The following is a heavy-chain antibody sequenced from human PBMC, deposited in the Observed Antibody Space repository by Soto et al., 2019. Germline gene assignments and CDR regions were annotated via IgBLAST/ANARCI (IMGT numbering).Heavy chain of an antibody. D-gene: IGHD2-21*02. CDR1: GFTFSSYA. V-gene: IGHV3-30-3*01. Sequence: QVQLVESGGGVVQPGRSLRLSCAASGFTFSSYAMHWVRQAPGKGLEWVSIISYDGSNKYYADSVEGRFTISRDNSKNTLYLQMNSLRAEDTAVYYCASLVTAIRSVGVDVWGQGTTVTVSS. CDR2: ISYDGSNK. J-gene: IGHJ6*02. CDR3: ASLVTAIRSVGVDV.